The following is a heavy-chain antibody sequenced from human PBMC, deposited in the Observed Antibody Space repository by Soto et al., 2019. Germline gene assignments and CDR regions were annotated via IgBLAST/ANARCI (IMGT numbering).Heavy chain of an antibody. Sequence: QVQLVESGGGVVQPGRSLRLSCVASGFTFSSYGMHWVRQAPGKGLEWVAVISYDGNNKYYADSVKGRFTISRDNSKNTLYLQMNSLRAEDTAVYYCAKDEVLVVAVARDYYGMDVWGQGTKVTVSS. CDR1: GFTFSSYG. CDR3: AKDEVLVVAVARDYYGMDV. J-gene: IGHJ6*02. D-gene: IGHD2-15*01. V-gene: IGHV3-30*18. CDR2: ISYDGNNK.